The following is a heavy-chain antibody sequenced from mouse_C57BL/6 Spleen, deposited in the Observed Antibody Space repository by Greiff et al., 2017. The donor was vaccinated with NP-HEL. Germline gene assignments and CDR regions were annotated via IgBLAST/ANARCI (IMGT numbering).Heavy chain of an antibody. V-gene: IGHV1-76*01. CDR2: IYPGSGNT. J-gene: IGHJ1*03. D-gene: IGHD1-1*01. CDR3: ARRSFYYGSSFWYFDV. CDR1: GYTFTDYY. Sequence: QVQLKQSGAELVRPGASVKLSCKASGYTFTDYYINWVKQRPGQGLEWIARIYPGSGNTYYNEKFKGKATLTAEKSSSTAYMQLSSLTSEDSAVYFCARRSFYYGSSFWYFDVWGTGTTVTVSS.